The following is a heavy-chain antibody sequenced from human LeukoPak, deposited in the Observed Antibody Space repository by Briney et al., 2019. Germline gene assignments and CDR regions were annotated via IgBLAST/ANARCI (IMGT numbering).Heavy chain of an antibody. V-gene: IGHV1-2*02. CDR2: INPNSGGT. D-gene: IGHD3-10*01. Sequence: ASVKVSCKASGYTFTGYYMHWVRQAPGQGLEWMGWINPNSGGTNYAQKFQGRVTMTRDTSISTAYMELSSLRSDDTAVYYCARVXFLNYYGSGSYLGWFDPWXQGTXVTVSS. J-gene: IGHJ5*02. CDR1: GYTFTGYY. CDR3: ARVXFLNYYGSGSYLGWFDP.